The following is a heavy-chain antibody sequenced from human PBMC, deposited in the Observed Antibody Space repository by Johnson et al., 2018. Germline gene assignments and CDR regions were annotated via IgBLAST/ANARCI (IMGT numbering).Heavy chain of an antibody. J-gene: IGHJ6*02. CDR3: ARGKLLPNYYYYGMDV. CDR2: IYSGGST. Sequence: VQLVESGGGVVQPGGSLRLSCAASGFTVSSNYMSWVRQAPGKGLEWVSVIYSGGSTCYADSVKGRFTISRDNPKNTLYLQTNSLRAEDTAVYYCARGKLLPNYYYYGMDVWGQGTTVTVSS. CDR1: GFTVSSNY. D-gene: IGHD1-26*01. V-gene: IGHV3-53*01.